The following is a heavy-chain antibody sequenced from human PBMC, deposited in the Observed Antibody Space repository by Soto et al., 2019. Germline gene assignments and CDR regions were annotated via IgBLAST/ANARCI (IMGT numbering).Heavy chain of an antibody. J-gene: IGHJ4*02. CDR2: ISYDGSNK. CDR3: AKDLYYYGSGSNTDFDY. V-gene: IGHV3-30*18. CDR1: GFTFSSYG. Sequence: QVQLVESGGGVVQPGRSLRLSCAASGFTFSSYGMHWVRQAPGKGLEWVAVISYDGSNKYYADSVKGRFTISRDNSKNTLYLQMNSLRAEDTDVYYCAKDLYYYGSGSNTDFDYWGQGTLVTVSS. D-gene: IGHD3-10*01.